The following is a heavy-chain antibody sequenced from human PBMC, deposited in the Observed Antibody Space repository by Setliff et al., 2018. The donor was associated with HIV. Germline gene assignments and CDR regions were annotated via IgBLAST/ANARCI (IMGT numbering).Heavy chain of an antibody. Sequence: KPSETLSLTCTVSGGSISSSSYYWGWIRQPPGKGLEWIGSIYYSESTSYNPSLKSRVTISVDTSKNQFSLKLGSVTAADTAVYYCASDMRHLAPLGYYFDYWGQGTLVTVSS. CDR2: IYYSEST. D-gene: IGHD3-10*01. J-gene: IGHJ4*02. CDR1: GGSISSSSYY. CDR3: ASDMRHLAPLGYYFDY. V-gene: IGHV4-39*07.